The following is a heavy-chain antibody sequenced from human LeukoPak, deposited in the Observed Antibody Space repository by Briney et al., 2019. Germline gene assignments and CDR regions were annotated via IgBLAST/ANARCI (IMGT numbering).Heavy chain of an antibody. D-gene: IGHD6-13*01. J-gene: IGHJ6*02. CDR2: ISGSGGST. V-gene: IGHV3-23*01. Sequence: GGSLRLSCAASGFTFSSYAMSWVRQAPGKGLEWVSAISGSGGSTYYADSVKGRFTISRDNSKNTLYLQMNSLRAEDTAVYYCAKDPGIAAAGVYYYYGMDVWGQGTTVTVSS. CDR3: AKDPGIAAAGVYYYYGMDV. CDR1: GFTFSSYA.